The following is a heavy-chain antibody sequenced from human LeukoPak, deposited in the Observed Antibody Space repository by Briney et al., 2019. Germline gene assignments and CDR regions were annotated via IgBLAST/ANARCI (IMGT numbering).Heavy chain of an antibody. D-gene: IGHD6-13*01. Sequence: GGSLRLSCAASGFTFNNYAMGWVRQPPGKGLEWLSVIDGGGYATKYADSVKGWFTISRDNSKNTLSLQMNSLRAEDTAAYYCAKIGGGSSIYYFDYWGQGTQVTVSS. J-gene: IGHJ4*02. CDR2: IDGGGYAT. CDR3: AKIGGGSSIYYFDY. V-gene: IGHV3-23*01. CDR1: GFTFNNYA.